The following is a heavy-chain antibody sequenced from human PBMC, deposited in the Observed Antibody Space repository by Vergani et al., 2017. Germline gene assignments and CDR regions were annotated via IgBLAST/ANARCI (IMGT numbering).Heavy chain of an antibody. CDR3: TKGSRGYTGYFFDY. V-gene: IGHV3-23*04. CDR2: VSGSSATP. CDR1: GFSFPGYA. D-gene: IGHD5-12*01. Sequence: EVQVVESGGGLVQPGGSLRLSCAASGFSFPGYAMSWVRQAPGKGLEWVSSVSGSSATPYYADSVKGRFTISRDNSKNTLHLQMNSLRADDTAVYYCTKGSRGYTGYFFDYWGQGTLATVSS. J-gene: IGHJ4*02.